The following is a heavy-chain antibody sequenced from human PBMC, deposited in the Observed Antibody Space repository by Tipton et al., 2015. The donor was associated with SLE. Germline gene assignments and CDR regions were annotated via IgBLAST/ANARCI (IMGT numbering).Heavy chain of an antibody. Sequence: SLRLSCAASGFTFDDYGMHWVWQAPGKGLEWVSGISWNSGSVGYAGSVKGRFTISRDNAKNSLFLQMNSLRSEDTALYYCARAGYYDFWSGYYSDYWGQGTLVTVSS. J-gene: IGHJ4*02. CDR2: ISWNSGSV. CDR1: GFTFDDYG. D-gene: IGHD3-3*01. V-gene: IGHV3-9*01. CDR3: ARAGYYDFWSGYYSDY.